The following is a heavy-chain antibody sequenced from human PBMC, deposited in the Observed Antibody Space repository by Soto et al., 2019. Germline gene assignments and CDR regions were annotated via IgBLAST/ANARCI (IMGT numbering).Heavy chain of an antibody. Sequence: PGGSLRLSCAASGFTFSSYAMSWVRQAPGKGLERVSVISGSGGSTYYADSVKGRFTISRDNSKNTLYLQMNSLRAEDTAVYYCARRGSGSYFDYWGQGTLVTVSS. CDR2: ISGSGGST. D-gene: IGHD1-26*01. V-gene: IGHV3-23*01. CDR3: ARRGSGSYFDY. CDR1: GFTFSSYA. J-gene: IGHJ4*02.